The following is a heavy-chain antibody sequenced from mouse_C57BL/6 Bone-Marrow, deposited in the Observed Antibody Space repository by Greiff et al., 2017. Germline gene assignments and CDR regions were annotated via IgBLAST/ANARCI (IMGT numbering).Heavy chain of an antibody. Sequence: EVQVVESGGGLVQPGGSLSLSCAASGFTFTDYYMSWVRQPPGQALEWLGFIRNKANGYTSEYSASVKGRFTISRDTSPSIIYLQMNALRAEDRAADYCASHDGYDGGLAYWGQGTLVTVSA. CDR1: GFTFTDYY. V-gene: IGHV7-3*01. J-gene: IGHJ3*01. CDR2: IRNKANGYTS. CDR3: ASHDGYDGGLAY. D-gene: IGHD2-2*01.